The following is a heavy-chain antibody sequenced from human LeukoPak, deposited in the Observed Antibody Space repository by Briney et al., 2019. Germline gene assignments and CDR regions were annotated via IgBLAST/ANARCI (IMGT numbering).Heavy chain of an antibody. CDR1: GGSLIPYY. CDR3: ARVDSGTYYMPFDY. CDR2: IYHSGTT. J-gene: IGHJ4*02. Sequence: SETLSLTRTVSGGSLIPYYWSWIRQPPGKGLEWIGYIYHSGTTNYSPPLKGRATLSVDTSKNQISLRLSSVTAADTAVYFCARVDSGTYYMPFDYWGQGSLATVSS. V-gene: IGHV4-59*01. D-gene: IGHD1-26*01.